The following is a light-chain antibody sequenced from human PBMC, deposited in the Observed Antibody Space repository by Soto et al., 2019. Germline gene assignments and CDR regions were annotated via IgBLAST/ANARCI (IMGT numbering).Light chain of an antibody. Sequence: EIVLTQSPGTLSLSPGERATLSCRASQTFSSNYLAWYQQKPGQAPRLLIYGASSRATDIPDRFSGSGSGTEFTLTSSRLEPEDFAVYYCQQYGSSPPYTFGQGTRLEIK. CDR2: GAS. CDR3: QQYGSSPPYT. V-gene: IGKV3-20*01. J-gene: IGKJ2*01. CDR1: QTFSSNY.